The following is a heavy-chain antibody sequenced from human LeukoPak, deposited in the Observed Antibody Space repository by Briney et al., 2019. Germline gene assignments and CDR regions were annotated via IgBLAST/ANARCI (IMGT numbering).Heavy chain of an antibody. Sequence: PSETLSLTCTVSGGSISSSSYYWGWIRQPPGKGLEWIGSIYYSGSTYYNPSLKSRVTISVDTSKNQCSLKLSSVTAADTAVYYCASLVVVTAPNDAFDIWGQGTMVTVSS. CDR2: IYYSGST. CDR1: GGSISSSSYY. CDR3: ASLVVVTAPNDAFDI. J-gene: IGHJ3*02. V-gene: IGHV4-39*01. D-gene: IGHD2-21*02.